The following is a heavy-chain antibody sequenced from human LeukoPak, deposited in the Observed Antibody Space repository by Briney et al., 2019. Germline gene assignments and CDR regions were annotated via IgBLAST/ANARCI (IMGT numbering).Heavy chain of an antibody. D-gene: IGHD2-15*01. J-gene: IGHJ4*02. CDR3: TTDNSRYCSGGSCSLY. Sequence: NPGGSLRLSCAASGFTFSNAWMSWVRQAPGKGREWVGRIKRKTDGRTTDYAAAGKDIFTIAREDEKKQQYMQRDSLKTEDTAVYYCTTDNSRYCSGGSCSLYWGQGTLVTVSS. V-gene: IGHV3-15*01. CDR1: GFTFSNAW. CDR2: IKRKTDGRTT.